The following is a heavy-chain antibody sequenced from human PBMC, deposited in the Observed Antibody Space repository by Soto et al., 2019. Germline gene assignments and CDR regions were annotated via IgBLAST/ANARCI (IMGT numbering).Heavy chain of an antibody. D-gene: IGHD3-3*01. CDR1: GGSFSGYY. Sequence: PSETLSLTCAVYGGSFSGYYWSWIRQPPGKGLEWIGEINHSGSTNYNPSLKGRVTISVDTSKNQFSLRLSSVTAADTAVYYCARGEDTYYDFWSGYYLKSSYGMDVWGQGTTVTVSS. J-gene: IGHJ6*02. V-gene: IGHV4-34*01. CDR3: ARGEDTYYDFWSGYYLKSSYGMDV. CDR2: INHSGST.